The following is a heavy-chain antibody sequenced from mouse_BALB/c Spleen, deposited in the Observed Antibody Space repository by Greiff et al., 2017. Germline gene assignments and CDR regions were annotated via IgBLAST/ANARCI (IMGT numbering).Heavy chain of an antibody. J-gene: IGHJ3*01. D-gene: IGHD1-1*01. CDR3: VRERYYYGSSYGFAY. Sequence: QVQLKQSGPGLVAPSQSLSITCTVSGFSLTSYDISWIRQPPGKGLEWLGVIWTGGGTNYNSAFMSRLSISKDNSKSQVFLKMNSLQTDDTAIYYCVRERYYYGSSYGFAYWGQGTLVTVSA. V-gene: IGHV2-9-2*01. CDR1: GFSLTSYD. CDR2: IWTGGGT.